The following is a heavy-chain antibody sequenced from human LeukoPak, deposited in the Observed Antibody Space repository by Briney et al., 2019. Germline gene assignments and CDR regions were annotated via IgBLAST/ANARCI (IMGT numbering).Heavy chain of an antibody. CDR3: ARGRRSSGLNGYFQH. V-gene: IGHV1-2*02. Sequence: ASVKVSCKASGYTFTSYGISWVRQAPGQGLEWMGWINPNSGGTNYAQKFQGRVTMTRDTSISTAYMELSRLRSDDTAVYYCARGRRSSGLNGYFQHWGQGTLVTVSS. J-gene: IGHJ1*01. CDR1: GYTFTSYG. CDR2: INPNSGGT. D-gene: IGHD6-19*01.